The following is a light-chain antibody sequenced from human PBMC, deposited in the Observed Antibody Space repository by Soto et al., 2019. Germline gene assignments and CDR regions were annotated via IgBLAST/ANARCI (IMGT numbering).Light chain of an antibody. CDR3: QQANSFPLT. CDR1: QDVSNW. J-gene: IGKJ5*01. Sequence: DIQMTQSPSSVSASVGDRVTITCRASQDVSNWLAWYQQKPGNAPNLLIYAASTLQSGVPSRFSGSGSGTDFTLTISSLQPEDFVTYYCQQANSFPLTFGQVTRLE. V-gene: IGKV1-12*01. CDR2: AAS.